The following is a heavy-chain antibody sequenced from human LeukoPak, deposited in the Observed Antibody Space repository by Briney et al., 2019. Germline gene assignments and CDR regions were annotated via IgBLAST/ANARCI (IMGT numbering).Heavy chain of an antibody. Sequence: GESLKISCKGSGYNFTSHWIGWVRQMPGKGLEWMGIIYPGDSDTRYSPSFQGQVTISADKSISTAYLQWSSLKASDTAMYYCARRGIAAAGTRGFDYWGQGTLVTVSS. CDR2: IYPGDSDT. D-gene: IGHD6-13*01. V-gene: IGHV5-51*01. CDR3: ARRGIAAAGTRGFDY. CDR1: GYNFTSHW. J-gene: IGHJ4*02.